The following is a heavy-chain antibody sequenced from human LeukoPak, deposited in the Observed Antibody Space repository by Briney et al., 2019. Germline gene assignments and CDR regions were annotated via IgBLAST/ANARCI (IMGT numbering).Heavy chain of an antibody. Sequence: SETLSLTCTVSGGSFSSSDFYWGWIRQPPGKGLEWVDSIYYSGSTYYNPSLKGRVTISVDTSKIQFFLKLSSVTAADTSVYFCATQFIPDYGSASSFEYWGQGTLVTVSS. CDR1: GGSFSSSDFY. CDR2: IYYSGST. CDR3: ATQFIPDYGSASSFEY. D-gene: IGHD3-10*01. V-gene: IGHV4-39*01. J-gene: IGHJ4*02.